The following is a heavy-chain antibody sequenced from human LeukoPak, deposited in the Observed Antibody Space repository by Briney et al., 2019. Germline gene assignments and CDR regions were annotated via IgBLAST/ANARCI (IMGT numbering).Heavy chain of an antibody. J-gene: IGHJ6*03. CDR2: IIPIFGTG. CDR3: ATSVWPPYYYYYMDV. Sequence: ASVKVSCKASGGTFSSYAISWVRQAPGQGLEWMGRIIPIFGTGNYAQKFQGRVTITADESTSTAYMELSSLRSEDTAVYYCATSVWPPYYYYYMDVWGKGTTVTVSS. D-gene: IGHD2-8*01. V-gene: IGHV1-69*13. CDR1: GGTFSSYA.